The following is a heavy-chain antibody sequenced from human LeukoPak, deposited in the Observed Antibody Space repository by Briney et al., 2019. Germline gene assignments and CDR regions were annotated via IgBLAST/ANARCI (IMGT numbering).Heavy chain of an antibody. CDR2: ISYDGSNK. V-gene: IGHV3-30*18. J-gene: IGHJ4*02. CDR3: AKDEFDY. Sequence: GGSLRLSCAASGFTFSSYAMSWVRQAPGKGLEWVAVISYDGSNKYYADSVKGRFTISRDNSKNTLYLQMNSLRAEDTAVYYCAKDEFDYWGQGTLVTVSS. CDR1: GFTFSSYA.